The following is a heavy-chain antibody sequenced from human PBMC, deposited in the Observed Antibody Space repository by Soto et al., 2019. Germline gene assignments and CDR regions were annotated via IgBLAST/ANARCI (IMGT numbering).Heavy chain of an antibody. J-gene: IGHJ5*02. CDR3: ARVVPGAEAWFGP. CDR1: GYTFSNYG. V-gene: IGHV1-18*01. CDR2: ISLYSDGT. Sequence: QVQLVQSGGEVKRPGASVKVSCKTSGYTFSNYGITWVRQAPGQPLEWLGWISLYSDGTNYAQKCQGRVHMTTDTSTTTAYMELRSLRSDDTAVYYCARVVPGAEAWFGPWGQGTLVTVSS. D-gene: IGHD2-2*01.